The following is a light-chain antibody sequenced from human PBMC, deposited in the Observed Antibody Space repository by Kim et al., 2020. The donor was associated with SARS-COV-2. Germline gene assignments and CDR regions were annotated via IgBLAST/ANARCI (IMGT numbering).Light chain of an antibody. CDR1: SLRSYY. V-gene: IGLV3-19*01. Sequence: SSELTQDPAVSVALGQTVRITCQGDSLRSYYTTWFQQKPGQAPIVVVYGKNNWPSGIPARFSGSSSGNTASLNITGTQAGDEADYYCNSRDNNDNVLFGG. J-gene: IGLJ2*01. CDR2: GKN. CDR3: NSRDNNDNVL.